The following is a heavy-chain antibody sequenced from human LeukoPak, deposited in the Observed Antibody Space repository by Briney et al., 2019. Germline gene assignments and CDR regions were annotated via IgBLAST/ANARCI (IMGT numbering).Heavy chain of an antibody. Sequence: PGGSLRLSCAASGFSFRTYWMSWVRQAPGKGLEWVANIEQDGSEKYYVDSVKGRFTISRDNAENSLNLQMNSLRVEDTAVYYCARGMSQFSDWGQGTLVTVSS. CDR1: GFSFRTYW. J-gene: IGHJ4*02. CDR3: ARGMSQFSD. V-gene: IGHV3-7*04. CDR2: IEQDGSEK. D-gene: IGHD5-24*01.